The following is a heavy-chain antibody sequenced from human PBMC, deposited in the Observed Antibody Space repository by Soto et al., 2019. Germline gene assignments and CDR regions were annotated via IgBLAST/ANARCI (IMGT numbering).Heavy chain of an antibody. Sequence: GGSLRLSCAASRFTFSSYAMSWVRQAPGKGLEWVSGISGSGDSTYYADSVKGRFTISRDNANSKLFLQMNSLRADDSAVYCCARGDKGGFDLWGQGTTVTVSS. CDR3: ARGDKGGFDL. V-gene: IGHV3-23*01. CDR1: RFTFSSYA. J-gene: IGHJ3*01. CDR2: ISGSGDST. D-gene: IGHD2-21*02.